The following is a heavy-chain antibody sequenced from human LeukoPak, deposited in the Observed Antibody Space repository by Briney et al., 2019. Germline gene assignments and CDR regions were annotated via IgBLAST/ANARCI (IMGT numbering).Heavy chain of an antibody. CDR1: GFTFSNAW. CDR3: ATYRFYYDSSGFDY. D-gene: IGHD3-22*01. V-gene: IGHV3-15*04. Sequence: GGSLRLSCAASGFTFSNAWMSWVRQAPGKGLEWLGRIGSKTDGGTTDYAASVKGRFTISRDDSKNTLYLQMNSLKTEDTAVYYCATYRFYYDSSGFDYWGQGTLVTVSS. J-gene: IGHJ4*02. CDR2: IGSKTDGGTT.